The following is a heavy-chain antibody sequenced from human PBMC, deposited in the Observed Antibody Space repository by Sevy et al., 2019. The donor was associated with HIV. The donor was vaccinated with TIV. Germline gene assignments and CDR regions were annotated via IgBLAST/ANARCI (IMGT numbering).Heavy chain of an antibody. J-gene: IGHJ4*02. CDR2: IKSDRQT. CDR1: GGSFSGYY. Sequence: SETLSLTCAVYGGSFSGYYWTWIRLFPGQELQWIGEIKSDRQTKKNPSLSSRVTISVDSSKNQFSLKLISVTAADTAVYYCARGRMDFWSGYYDFWGRGTLVTVSS. D-gene: IGHD3-3*01. V-gene: IGHV4-34*01. CDR3: ARGRMDFWSGYYDF.